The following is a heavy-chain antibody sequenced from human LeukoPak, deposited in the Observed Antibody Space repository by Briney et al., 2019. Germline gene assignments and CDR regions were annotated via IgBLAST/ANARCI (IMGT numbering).Heavy chain of an antibody. CDR1: GFMFSGFW. CDR3: ATRPRSDYYFAIFDY. J-gene: IGHJ4*02. D-gene: IGHD3-22*01. Sequence: GRSLRLSCAASGFMFSGFWMTWVRQAPGKGLEWVANIKHDGSEKNYVDSVEGRFTISRDNAKNSLYLQVNSLGGEDTAVYYCATRPRSDYYFAIFDYWGQGTLVTVSS. CDR2: IKHDGSEK. V-gene: IGHV3-7*01.